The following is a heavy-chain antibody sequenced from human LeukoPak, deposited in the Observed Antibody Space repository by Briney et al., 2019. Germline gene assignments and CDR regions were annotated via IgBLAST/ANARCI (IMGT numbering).Heavy chain of an antibody. Sequence: ASVKVSCKASGYTFTSYYMHWVRQAPGQGLEWMGIINPSGGSTSYAQKFQGRVTMTRDTSTSTVYMELSSLGSEDTAVYYCAREVRDYYDSRARWFDPWGQGTLVTVSS. J-gene: IGHJ5*02. CDR1: GYTFTSYY. CDR2: INPSGGST. D-gene: IGHD3-22*01. CDR3: AREVRDYYDSRARWFDP. V-gene: IGHV1-46*01.